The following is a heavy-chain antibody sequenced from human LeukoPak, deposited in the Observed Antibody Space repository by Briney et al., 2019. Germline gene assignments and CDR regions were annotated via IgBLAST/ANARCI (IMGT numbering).Heavy chain of an antibody. CDR3: ARGAVAVAVPFDY. J-gene: IGHJ4*02. CDR2: IYSGGST. D-gene: IGHD6-19*01. Sequence: GGSLRLSCAASGLTVSSNYMSWVRQAPGKGLEWVSVIYSGGSTYYADSVKGRFTISRDNSKNTLYLQMNSLRAEDTAVYYCARGAVAVAVPFDYWGQGTLVTVSS. CDR1: GLTVSSNY. V-gene: IGHV3-53*01.